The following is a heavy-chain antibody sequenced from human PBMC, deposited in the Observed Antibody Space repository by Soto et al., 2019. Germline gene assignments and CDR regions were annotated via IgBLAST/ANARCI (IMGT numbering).Heavy chain of an antibody. CDR3: ARDQGSGWYYYYGMDV. V-gene: IGHV3-21*01. CDR1: GFTFSSYS. CDR2: ISSSSSYI. D-gene: IGHD6-19*01. J-gene: IGHJ6*02. Sequence: ESGGGLVKPGGSLRLSCAASGFTFSSYSMNWVRQAPGKGLEWVSSISSSSSYIYYADSVKGRFTISRDNAKNSLYLQMNSLRAEDTAVYYCARDQGSGWYYYYGMDVWGQGTTVTVSS.